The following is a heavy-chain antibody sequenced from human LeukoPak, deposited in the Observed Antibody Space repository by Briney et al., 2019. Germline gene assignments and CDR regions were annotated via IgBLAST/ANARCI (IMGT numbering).Heavy chain of an antibody. Sequence: ASVKVSCKASGYTFTSYGISWVRQAPGQGLEWMGWISAYNGNTNYAQKLQGRVTMTTDTSTSTAYMELRSLRSDDTAVYYCARVRKSSSWYPHYYYYFDYWGQGTLVTVYS. J-gene: IGHJ4*02. V-gene: IGHV1-18*01. CDR1: GYTFTSYG. D-gene: IGHD6-13*01. CDR3: ARVRKSSSWYPHYYYYFDY. CDR2: ISAYNGNT.